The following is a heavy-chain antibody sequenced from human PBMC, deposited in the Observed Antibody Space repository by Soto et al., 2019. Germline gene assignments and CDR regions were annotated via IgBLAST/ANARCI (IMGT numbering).Heavy chain of an antibody. Sequence: QVQLQESGPGLVKPSQTLSLTCTVSGGSISGGTYYWSWIRQPPGQGLEWIGYIYFSGSTYYNPSLKSLVIISVDTSKNQFSLRLSSVTAADTAVYYCARGDWPTQMDVWGQGTTVTVSS. D-gene: IGHD2-21*01. CDR1: GGSISGGTYY. CDR3: ARGDWPTQMDV. V-gene: IGHV4-31*01. CDR2: IYFSGST. J-gene: IGHJ6*02.